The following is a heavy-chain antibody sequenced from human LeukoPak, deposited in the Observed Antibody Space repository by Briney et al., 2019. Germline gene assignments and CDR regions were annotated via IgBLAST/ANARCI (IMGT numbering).Heavy chain of an antibody. CDR3: ASSIVGLRRLTDY. V-gene: IGHV3-15*01. CDR1: GFTFSNAW. D-gene: IGHD1-26*01. J-gene: IGHJ4*02. CDR2: IKSKTDGGTT. Sequence: GGSLRLSCAASGFTFSNAWMSWVRQAPGKGLEWVGRIKSKTDGGTTDYAAPVKGRFTISRDNAKNSLYLQMNSLRAEDTAVYYCASSIVGLRRLTDYWGQGTLVTVSS.